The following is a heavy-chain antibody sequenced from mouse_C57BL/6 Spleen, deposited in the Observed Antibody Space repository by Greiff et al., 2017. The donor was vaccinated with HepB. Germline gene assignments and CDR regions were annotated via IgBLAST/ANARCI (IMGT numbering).Heavy chain of an antibody. D-gene: IGHD1-1*01. CDR2: IWSDGST. J-gene: IGHJ1*03. CDR3: ARNRSPLYWYFDV. V-gene: IGHV2-6*02. CDR1: GFSLTSYG. Sequence: QVQLQQSGPGLVAPSQSLSITCTVSGFSLTSYGVHWVRQPPGKGLEWLVVIWSDGSTTYNSALKSRLSISKDNSKSQVFLKMNSLQTDDTAMYYCARNRSPLYWYFDVWGTGTTVTVSS.